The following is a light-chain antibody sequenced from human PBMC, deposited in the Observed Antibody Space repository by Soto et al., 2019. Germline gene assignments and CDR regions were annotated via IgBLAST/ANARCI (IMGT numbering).Light chain of an antibody. CDR3: CSYAGSSTSYV. J-gene: IGLJ1*01. Sequence: QYALTQPASVSGSPGQSITISCTGTSSDVGSYNLVSWYQQHPGKAPKLMIYEGSKRPSGLSNRFSGSKSGNTASLTISGLQAEDEADYYCCSYAGSSTSYVFGTGTKLTVL. CDR2: EGS. CDR1: SSDVGSYNL. V-gene: IGLV2-23*01.